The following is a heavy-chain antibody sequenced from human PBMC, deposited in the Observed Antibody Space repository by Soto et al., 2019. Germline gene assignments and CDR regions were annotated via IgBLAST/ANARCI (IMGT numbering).Heavy chain of an antibody. V-gene: IGHV2-5*02. D-gene: IGHD2-2*01. CDR2: IYWDDDK. J-gene: IGHJ5*02. Sequence: QITLKESGPTLVKPTQTLTLTCTFSGFSLSTSGVGVGWIRQPPGKALEWLALIYWDDDKRYSTSLKSRLTISKDTSKNQVVLTMANMDPVDTATYYCAHVGYCISFSCSNWSDPWGQGTLVTVSS. CDR1: GFSLSTSGVG. CDR3: AHVGYCISFSCSNWSDP.